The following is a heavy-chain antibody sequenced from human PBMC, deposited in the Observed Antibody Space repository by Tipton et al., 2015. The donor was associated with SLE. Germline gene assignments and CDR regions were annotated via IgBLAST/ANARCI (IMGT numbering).Heavy chain of an antibody. CDR3: ARDSRIGWFDP. J-gene: IGHJ5*02. Sequence: TLSLTCDVNGGSLSGFYWNWIRQPPGKGLEWIGEITQSGNTKYNPSLKSRVTMSIDTSKNHFSLKLTSVTAADTAVYYCARDSRIGWFDPWGQGTLVTVSS. D-gene: IGHD3-22*01. V-gene: IGHV4-34*01. CDR2: ITQSGNT. CDR1: GGSLSGFY.